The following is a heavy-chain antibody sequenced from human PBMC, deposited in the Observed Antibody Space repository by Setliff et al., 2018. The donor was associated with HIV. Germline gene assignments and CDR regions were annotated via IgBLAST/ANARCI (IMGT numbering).Heavy chain of an antibody. Sequence: GASVKVSCKAYGYTFTSYAMHWVRQAPGQRLEWMGWINAGNGNTKYSQKFQGRVTITADESMTTAYMELSSLRSEDTAVYYCARSPPAKHHFDYWGQGTPVTVSS. V-gene: IGHV1-3*01. CDR2: INAGNGNT. CDR1: GYTFTSYA. J-gene: IGHJ4*02. CDR3: ARSPPAKHHFDY.